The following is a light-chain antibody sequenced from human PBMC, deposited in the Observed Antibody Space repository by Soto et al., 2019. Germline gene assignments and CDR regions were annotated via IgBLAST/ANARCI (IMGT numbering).Light chain of an antibody. CDR1: SSDVGGYNY. Sequence: QSALTRPPSASGSPGQSVTISCTGTSSDVGGYNYVSWYQQHPGKAPKLMIYEVSKRPSGVPDRFSGSKSGNTASLTVSGLQAEDEADYYCSSYAGSNNLVFGTGTKVTV. CDR2: EVS. CDR3: SSYAGSNNLV. J-gene: IGLJ1*01. V-gene: IGLV2-8*01.